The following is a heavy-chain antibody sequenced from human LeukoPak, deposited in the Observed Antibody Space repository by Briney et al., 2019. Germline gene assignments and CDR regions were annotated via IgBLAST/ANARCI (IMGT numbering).Heavy chain of an antibody. CDR3: ARGQTWRSYSSSWYLHY. D-gene: IGHD6-13*01. CDR1: GFTFSSYE. J-gene: IGHJ4*02. V-gene: IGHV3-48*03. Sequence: PGGSLRLSCAASGFTFSSYEMNWVRQPPGKGLEWVSYISSSGRTIYYADAVKGRFTISRDNAKNSLYLQMNSLRAEDTSVYYCARGQTWRSYSSSWYLHYWGQGTLVTVSS. CDR2: ISSSGRTI.